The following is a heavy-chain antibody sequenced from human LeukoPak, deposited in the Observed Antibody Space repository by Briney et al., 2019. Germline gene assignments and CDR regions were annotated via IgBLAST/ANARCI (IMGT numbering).Heavy chain of an antibody. CDR2: IKGDGSAK. CDR1: GFTFSDYW. D-gene: IGHD5-18*01. J-gene: IGHJ3*02. V-gene: IGHV3-7*01. CDR3: ARDRGWIQHDI. Sequence: GGSLRLSCAASGFTFSDYWLQWVRQAPGKGLEWVAFIKGDGSAKKYVDSVKGRFTISRDNAKNSLFLQMNSLRAEDTAVYYCARDRGWIQHDIWGQGTMVTVSS.